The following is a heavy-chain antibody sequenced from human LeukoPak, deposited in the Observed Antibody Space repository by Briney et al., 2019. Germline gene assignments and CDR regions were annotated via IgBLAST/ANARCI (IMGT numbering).Heavy chain of an antibody. J-gene: IGHJ6*02. CDR3: ARALTFGGVIVCPGMDV. V-gene: IGHV1-2*04. CDR2: INPNSGGT. Sequence: PGGSLKLSCAASGFTFTGYYMHWVRQAPGQRLEWMGWINPNSGGTNYAQKFQGWVTMTRDTSISTAYMELSRLRSDDTAVYYCARALTFGGVIVCPGMDVWGQGTTVTVSS. D-gene: IGHD3-16*02. CDR1: GFTFTGYY.